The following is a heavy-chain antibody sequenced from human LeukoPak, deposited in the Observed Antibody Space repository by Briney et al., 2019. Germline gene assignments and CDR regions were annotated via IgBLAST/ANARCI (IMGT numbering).Heavy chain of an antibody. CDR3: ASFPVYSSPYYFDY. CDR1: GGSISSSSYY. V-gene: IGHV4-39*01. CDR2: IYYSGST. J-gene: IGHJ4*02. D-gene: IGHD6-13*01. Sequence: SETLSLTCTVSGGSISSSSYYWGWIRQPPGKGLEWIGSIYYSGSTYYNPSLKSRVTISVDTSKNQFSLKLSSVTAAGTAVYYCASFPVYSSPYYFDYWGQGTLVTVSS.